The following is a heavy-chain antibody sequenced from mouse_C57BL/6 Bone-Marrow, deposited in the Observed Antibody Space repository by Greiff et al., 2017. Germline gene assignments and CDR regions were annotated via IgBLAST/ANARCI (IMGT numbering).Heavy chain of an antibody. CDR1: GFNIKNTY. Sequence: VQLQQSVAELVRPGASVKLSCTASGFNIKNTYMHWVKQRPEQGLEWIGRIDTANGNNKYAPKFQGKVTITADTSSNTAYLQLSSLTSEYTAIYYCARPYYYGSLLYWYFDVWGTGTTVTVSS. D-gene: IGHD1-1*01. CDR3: ARPYYYGSLLYWYFDV. J-gene: IGHJ1*03. CDR2: IDTANGNN. V-gene: IGHV14-3*01.